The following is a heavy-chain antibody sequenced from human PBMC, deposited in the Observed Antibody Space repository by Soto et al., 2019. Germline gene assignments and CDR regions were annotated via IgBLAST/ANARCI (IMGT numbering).Heavy chain of an antibody. D-gene: IGHD1-26*01. CDR1: GVSISSGSHF. V-gene: IGHV4-39*01. J-gene: IGHJ4*02. Sequence: SETLSLTCIVSGVSISSGSHFWSWIRQPPGKALEWIGTIYYSGKTYYNPSLQSRVTLSVDTSKNHFSLKLSSVSAADTAVYYCARHPSGSSFDYWGQGTLVTVSS. CDR3: ARHPSGSSFDY. CDR2: IYYSGKT.